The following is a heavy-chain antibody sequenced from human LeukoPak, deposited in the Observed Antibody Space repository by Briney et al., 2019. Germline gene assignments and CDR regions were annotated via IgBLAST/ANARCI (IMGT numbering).Heavy chain of an antibody. J-gene: IGHJ4*02. CDR1: GFAFSSYG. CDR3: AKDGGYSSGWYSLDY. CDR2: IRYDGSNK. V-gene: IGHV3-30*02. D-gene: IGHD6-19*01. Sequence: GGSLRLSCAASGFAFSSYGMHWVGQAPGKGLEWVGFIRYDGSNKYYADSVKGRFTISRDNSKNTLYLQMNSLRAEDTAVYYCAKDGGYSSGWYSLDYWGQGTLVTVSS.